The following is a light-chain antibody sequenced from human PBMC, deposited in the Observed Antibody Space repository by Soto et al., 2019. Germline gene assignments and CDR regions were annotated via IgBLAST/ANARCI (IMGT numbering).Light chain of an antibody. Sequence: EIVMTQSPATLSVSPGGRATLSCRASQSVSSNLAWYRQRPGQPPRLLIYGASTRATGIPARFSGSGSGTEFTLTISSQQSEDSAVYYCQQYHHWPPLTFGGGTKVEIK. CDR3: QQYHHWPPLT. V-gene: IGKV3D-15*01. CDR2: GAS. CDR1: QSVSSN. J-gene: IGKJ4*01.